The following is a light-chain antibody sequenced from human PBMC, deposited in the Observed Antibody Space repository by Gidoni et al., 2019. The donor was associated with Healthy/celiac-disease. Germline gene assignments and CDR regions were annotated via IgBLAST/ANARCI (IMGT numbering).Light chain of an antibody. CDR2: DAS. CDR3: QQRSNWPPEFT. Sequence: EIVLTQSPATLSLSPGERATLSCRASQSVSSYLAWYQQKPGQAPRLLIYDASNRATGIPARFSGSGSGPDFTLTISSLEPEDFAVYYCQQRSNWPPEFTFXPXTKVDIK. J-gene: IGKJ3*01. V-gene: IGKV3-11*01. CDR1: QSVSSY.